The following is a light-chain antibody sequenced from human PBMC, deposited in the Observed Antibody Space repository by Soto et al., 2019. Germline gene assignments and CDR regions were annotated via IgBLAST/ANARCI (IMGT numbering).Light chain of an antibody. CDR2: SDD. J-gene: IGLJ2*01. V-gene: IGLV1-44*01. Sequence: QSVLTQPPSASGTPGQRVTISCSGSNSNIGSYSVNWYRHLPGTAPKLLVFSDDQRPSGGPDRFSGSKSGPSASLAISGLQSEDEADYYCAAWDDSLNGPVFGGGTQLTVL. CDR3: AAWDDSLNGPV. CDR1: NSNIGSYS.